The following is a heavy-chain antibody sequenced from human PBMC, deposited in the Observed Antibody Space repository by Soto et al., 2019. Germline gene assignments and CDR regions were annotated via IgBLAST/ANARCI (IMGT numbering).Heavy chain of an antibody. D-gene: IGHD3-16*01. J-gene: IGHJ2*01. CDR1: GFTFSDYA. CDR2: ISATGGNI. CDR3: AQVAGGLGYLDL. V-gene: IGHV3-23*01. Sequence: PGGSLRLSCVASGFTFSDYAMTWGRQAPGKGLEWVATISATGGNIEYTDSLKGRFTISRDNSKNTLYLQLNGLTSDDTAVHYCAQVAGGLGYLDLWGRGSLVTVSS.